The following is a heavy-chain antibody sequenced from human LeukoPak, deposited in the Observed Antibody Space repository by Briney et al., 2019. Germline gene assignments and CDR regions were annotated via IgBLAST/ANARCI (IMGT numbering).Heavy chain of an antibody. CDR1: GGSISSGGYS. CDR2: IYYSGST. D-gene: IGHD5-12*01. V-gene: IGHV4-30-4*07. Sequence: SETLSLTCAVSGGSISSGGYSWSWIRQPPGKGLEWIGYIYYSGSTYYNPSLKSRVTISVDTSKNQFSLKLSSVTAADTAVYYCARTNSGYDTDYYYYYMDVWGKGTTVTISS. CDR3: ARTNSGYDTDYYYYYMDV. J-gene: IGHJ6*03.